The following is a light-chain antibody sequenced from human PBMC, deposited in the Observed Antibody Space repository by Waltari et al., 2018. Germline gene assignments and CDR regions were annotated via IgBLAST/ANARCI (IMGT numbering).Light chain of an antibody. CDR2: WAS. CDR3: QQYYNIPIT. CDR1: QSVLYSSNNENY. Sequence: DIVMTQSPDSLAVSLGARATINCKSSQSVLYSSNNENYLAWYQQKPGQPPKLLIYWASTRESGVPDRFSGSGSGTDFTLTISSLQAEDVAVYYCQQYYNIPITFGQGTRLEIK. V-gene: IGKV4-1*01. J-gene: IGKJ5*01.